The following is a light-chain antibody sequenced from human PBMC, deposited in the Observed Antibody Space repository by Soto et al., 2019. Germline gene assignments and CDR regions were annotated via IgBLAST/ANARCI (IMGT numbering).Light chain of an antibody. J-gene: IGKJ4*01. CDR3: QERSDWPRGT. CDR1: QYINTR. Sequence: EIVLTQSPATLSSFPGDRVTLSCRASQYINTRLAWYQHRPGQAPRLLIYQTSLRAAGIPARFSASGSGTDFTLTISDVQPEDFALYYCQERSDWPRGTFGGGTKVEI. CDR2: QTS. V-gene: IGKV3-11*01.